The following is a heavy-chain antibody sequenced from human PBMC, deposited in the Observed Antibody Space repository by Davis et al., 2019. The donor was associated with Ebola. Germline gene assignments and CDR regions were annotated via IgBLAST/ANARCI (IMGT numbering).Heavy chain of an antibody. CDR2: ISNDGSTT. J-gene: IGHJ2*01. CDR1: GFSFSSSW. V-gene: IGHV3-74*01. Sequence: PGGSLRLSCAASGFSFSSSWMHWVRQAPGEGLVWVSRISNDGSTTAYADSVKGRFTISRDNAKNSLYLQMNSLRAEDTALYYCAKDWYFDLWGRGTLVTVSS. CDR3: AKDWYFDL.